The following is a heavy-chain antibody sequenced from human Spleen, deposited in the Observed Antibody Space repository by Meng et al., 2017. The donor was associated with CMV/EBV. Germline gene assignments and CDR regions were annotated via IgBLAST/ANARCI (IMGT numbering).Heavy chain of an antibody. D-gene: IGHD5-18*01. CDR3: TTLYSYGFRSGA. Sequence: ASGFTFSNAWMTWVRQAPGKGLEWVGRIKSKTNGGTTDYAAPVKGRFTISRDDSKNTLYLQMNSLKTEDTAVYFCTTLYSYGFRSGAWGQGTLVTVSS. J-gene: IGHJ4*02. V-gene: IGHV3-15*01. CDR1: GFTFSNAW. CDR2: IKSKTNGGTT.